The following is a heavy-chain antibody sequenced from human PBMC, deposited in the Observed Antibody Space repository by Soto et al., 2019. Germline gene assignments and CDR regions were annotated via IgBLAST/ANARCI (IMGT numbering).Heavy chain of an antibody. D-gene: IGHD3-22*01. CDR1: GFTFSNYG. V-gene: IGHV3-23*01. CDR3: GKNPPWLLVEWSDP. J-gene: IGHJ5*02. CDR2: ISGSGGGI. Sequence: EVQLLESGGGLVQPGGSLRVSCTASGFTFSNYGMSWVRQAPGKGLEWVSSISGSGGGIYYADSVRGRFTISRDNSKNTLYLQMNDLRVEDTAENNCGKNPPWLLVEWSDPGGQGTRVPFPS.